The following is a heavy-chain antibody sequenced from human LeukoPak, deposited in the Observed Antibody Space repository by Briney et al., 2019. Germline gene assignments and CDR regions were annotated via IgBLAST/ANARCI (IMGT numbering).Heavy chain of an antibody. CDR1: GFTFSSYA. D-gene: IGHD2-2*01. V-gene: IGHV3-30-3*01. CDR2: ISYDGSNK. Sequence: PGGSLRLSCAASGFTFSSYAMHWVRQAPGKGLEWVAVISYDGSNKYYADSVKGRFTISRDNSKNTLYLQMNSLRAEDTAVYYCAREGCSSTSSLCWSEYYFDYWGQGTLVTVSS. CDR3: AREGCSSTSSLCWSEYYFDY. J-gene: IGHJ4*02.